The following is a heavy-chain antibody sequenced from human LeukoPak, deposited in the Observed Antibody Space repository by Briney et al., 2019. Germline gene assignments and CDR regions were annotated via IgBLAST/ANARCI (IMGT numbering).Heavy chain of an antibody. Sequence: PGGSLRLSCAASGFTFSKYWMLWVRQAPGKGLEWVSYISGDGNAKHYTDSVKGRFTISRDNAKNALYLQMNSLRAEDTAVYFCARDYVYAFDYWGQGTLVTVSS. CDR1: GFTFSKYW. V-gene: IGHV3-48*01. J-gene: IGHJ4*02. D-gene: IGHD2/OR15-2a*01. CDR3: ARDYVYAFDY. CDR2: ISGDGNAK.